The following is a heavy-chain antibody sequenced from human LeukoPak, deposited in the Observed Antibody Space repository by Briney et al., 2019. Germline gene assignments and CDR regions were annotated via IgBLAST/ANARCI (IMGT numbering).Heavy chain of an antibody. J-gene: IGHJ6*02. CDR2: ISSSSSYI. V-gene: IGHV3-21*01. CDR1: GFTFSSYS. Sequence: PGGSLRLSCAASGFTFSSYSMNWVRQAPGKGLEWVSSISSSSSYIYYADSVKGRFTISRDNAKNSLYLQMNSLRAEDTAVYYCARDLGLRFLEWLSQPHYGMDAWGQGTTVTVSS. CDR3: ARDLGLRFLEWLSQPHYGMDA. D-gene: IGHD3-3*01.